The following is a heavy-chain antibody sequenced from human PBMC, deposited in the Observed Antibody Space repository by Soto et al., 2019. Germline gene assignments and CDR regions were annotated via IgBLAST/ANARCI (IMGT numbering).Heavy chain of an antibody. CDR3: ARDLNWSDYYYYYGMDV. CDR2: INAGNGNT. D-gene: IGHD1-1*01. J-gene: IGHJ6*02. CDR1: GYTFTSYA. Sequence: ASVKVSCKASGYTFTSYAMHWVRQAPGQRLEWMGWINAGNGNTKYSQKFQGRVTITRDTSASTAYMELSSLRSEDTAVYYCARDLNWSDYYYYYGMDVWGQGTTVTVSS. V-gene: IGHV1-3*01.